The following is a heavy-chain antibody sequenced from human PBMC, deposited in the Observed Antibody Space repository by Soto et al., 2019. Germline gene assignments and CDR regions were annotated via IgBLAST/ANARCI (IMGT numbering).Heavy chain of an antibody. CDR2: VYSSGGT. CDR1: GGSMTSYY. Sequence: QVHLQQSGPGLVKPSETLSLSCTVSGGSMTSYYWTWIRRAAGKGLEWIGRVYSSGGTHYNPSLKRRVTIPLDTAKNQVPLGLASGTEGDTAGYFWARGQRFSDWVDPWGQGTLVNVSS. D-gene: IGHD3-3*01. J-gene: IGHJ5*02. V-gene: IGHV4-4*07. CDR3: ARGQRFSDWVDP.